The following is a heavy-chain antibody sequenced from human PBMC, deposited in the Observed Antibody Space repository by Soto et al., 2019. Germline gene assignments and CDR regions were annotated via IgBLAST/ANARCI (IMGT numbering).Heavy chain of an antibody. CDR1: GFTFSSYT. J-gene: IGHJ6*03. CDR2: ISGSSGSI. Sequence: GGSLRLSCAASGFTFSSYTMNWVRQAPGKGLEWVSYISGSSGSIYYADSVKGRFTISRDNSKNTLYLQMNSLRAEDTAVYYCAKGGYCSSTSCQPTNYYYYYMDVWGKGTTVTVSS. CDR3: AKGGYCSSTSCQPTNYYYYYMDV. V-gene: IGHV3-23*01. D-gene: IGHD2-2*01.